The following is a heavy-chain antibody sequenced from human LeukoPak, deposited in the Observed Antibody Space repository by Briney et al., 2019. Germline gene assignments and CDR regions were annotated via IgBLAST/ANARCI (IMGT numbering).Heavy chain of an antibody. CDR2: IQYDGSNE. V-gene: IGHV3-30*02. D-gene: IGHD3-22*01. CDR3: AKDREISSGYHYFDY. CDR1: GFTFSTYG. J-gene: IGHJ4*02. Sequence: GGSLRLSCAASGFTFSTYGMHWVRQAPGKGLEWVAYIQYDGSNEQYADSVKGRFSISRDSSKNILYLQMNSLRAEDTAVYYCAKDREISSGYHYFDYWGQGTLVTVSS.